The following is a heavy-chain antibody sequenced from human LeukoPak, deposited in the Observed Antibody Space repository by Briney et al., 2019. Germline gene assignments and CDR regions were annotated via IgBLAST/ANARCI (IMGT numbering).Heavy chain of an antibody. V-gene: IGHV4-31*03. J-gene: IGHJ5*02. CDR3: ARGGYYYDSSGYNWFDP. CDR2: IYYSRST. Sequence: PSETLSLTCTVSGGSISSGGYYWSWIRQHPGKGLEWIGYIYYSRSTYYNPSLKSRVTISVDTSKNQFSLKLSSVTAADTAVYYCARGGYYYDSSGYNWFDPWGQGTLVTVSS. CDR1: GGSISSGGYY. D-gene: IGHD3-22*01.